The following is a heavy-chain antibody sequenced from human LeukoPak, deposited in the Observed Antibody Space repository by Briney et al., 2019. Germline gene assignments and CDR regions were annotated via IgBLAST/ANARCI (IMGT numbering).Heavy chain of an antibody. Sequence: PGASLRLSCAASGFTVSSKYMSWVRQAPGKGLEWVSIIYSGGSTYYADSVKGRFTISRDNSKDTLYLQMSSLRAEDTAVYYCARSSSLPQDFDYWGQGTLVTVPS. CDR1: GFTVSSKY. J-gene: IGHJ4*02. CDR3: ARSSSLPQDFDY. CDR2: IYSGGST. V-gene: IGHV3-53*01. D-gene: IGHD6-13*01.